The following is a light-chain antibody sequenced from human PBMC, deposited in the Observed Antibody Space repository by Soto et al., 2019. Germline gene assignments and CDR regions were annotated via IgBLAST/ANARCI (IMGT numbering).Light chain of an antibody. Sequence: DVQLTQSPSFLSASVGDRVTITCRASQGISNYFAWYQQKPGKAPMLLIYGASTLQSGVPSRFSGSGSGTEFTLTISSLQPEDFATYYCQQLNAYPITFGQGTRLEIK. J-gene: IGKJ5*01. CDR3: QQLNAYPIT. CDR1: QGISNY. V-gene: IGKV1-9*01. CDR2: GAS.